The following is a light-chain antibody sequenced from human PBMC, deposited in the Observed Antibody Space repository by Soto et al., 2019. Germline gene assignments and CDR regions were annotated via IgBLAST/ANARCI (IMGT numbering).Light chain of an antibody. CDR3: QTWGTGTL. Sequence: QSVLTQSPSASASLGASVKLTCTLSSGHSSYAIAWHQQQPEKGPRYLMKLNSDGSHSKGDGIPDRFSGSSSGAECYLTISSLQSEDEADYYCQTWGTGTLFGGGTKVTVL. CDR2: LNSDGSH. V-gene: IGLV4-69*01. CDR1: SGHSSYA. J-gene: IGLJ2*01.